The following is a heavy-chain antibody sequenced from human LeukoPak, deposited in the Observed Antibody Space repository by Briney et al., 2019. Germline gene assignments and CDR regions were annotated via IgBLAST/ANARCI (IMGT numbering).Heavy chain of an antibody. V-gene: IGHV3-23*01. CDR1: GFTFSSYA. D-gene: IGHD2-2*01. Sequence: GGSLRLSCAASGFTFSSYAMSWVRQAPGKGLERVSAISGSGGTTYYADSVKGRFTISRDNSKNTLYLQMNSLRAEDTAVYYCAKRGSSSSSGYYFDYWGQGTLVTVSS. J-gene: IGHJ4*02. CDR2: ISGSGGTT. CDR3: AKRGSSSSSGYYFDY.